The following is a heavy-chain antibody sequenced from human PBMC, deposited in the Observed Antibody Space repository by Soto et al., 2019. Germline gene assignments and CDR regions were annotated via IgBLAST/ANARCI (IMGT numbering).Heavy chain of an antibody. V-gene: IGHV3-48*02. J-gene: IGHJ6*02. CDR3: ARDGYCVSTTCYFLPDV. CDR2: ISSSSSTI. CDR1: GFTFSRYG. Sequence: PGGSLRLSCAASGFTFSRYGMNWVRQAPGKGLEWVAYISSSSSTIYYADSVKGRFTISRDNAKNSLYLQMNSLRDEDTSLYYCARDGYCVSTTCYFLPDVWGPGTTVTVSS. D-gene: IGHD2-2*03.